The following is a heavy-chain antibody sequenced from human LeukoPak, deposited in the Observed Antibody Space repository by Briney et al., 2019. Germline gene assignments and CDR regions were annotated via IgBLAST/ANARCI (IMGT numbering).Heavy chain of an antibody. Sequence: SETLSLTCTVSGGSMNGHFWTWIRQPPGKGLERIAFIHYAGRIRYNPSLQSRATISLDRSESRFSLKLTSVTAADSAVYYCARLLDNDGSGDPDTFDMWGQGTVVVVSS. CDR1: GGSMNGHF. J-gene: IGHJ3*02. V-gene: IGHV4-59*11. D-gene: IGHD3-22*01. CDR3: ARLLDNDGSGDPDTFDM. CDR2: IHYAGRI.